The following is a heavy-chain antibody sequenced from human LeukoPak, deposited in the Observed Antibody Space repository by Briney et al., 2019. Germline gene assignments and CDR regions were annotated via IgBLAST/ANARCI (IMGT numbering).Heavy chain of an antibody. V-gene: IGHV3-21*01. CDR3: AREVVVVPAAIDWFDP. CDR2: ISSSSSYI. CDR1: GFTFSSYS. Sequence: GGSLRLSCAASGFTFSSYSMNWVRQAPGKGLEWVSSISSSSSYIYYADSVKGRFTISRDNAKNSLYLQMNSLRAEDTAVYYCAREVVVVPAAIDWFDPWGQGTLVTVSS. J-gene: IGHJ5*02. D-gene: IGHD2-2*01.